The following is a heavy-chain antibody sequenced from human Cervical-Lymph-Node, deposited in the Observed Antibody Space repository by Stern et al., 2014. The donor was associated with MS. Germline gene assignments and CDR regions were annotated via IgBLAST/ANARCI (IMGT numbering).Heavy chain of an antibody. D-gene: IGHD4-17*01. CDR2: IYPGDSDT. CDR1: GYSFTANW. CDR3: ARDYGDYAFDY. J-gene: IGHJ4*02. V-gene: IGHV5-51*01. Sequence: EVKLVESGAEVKKPGESLKISCKGSGYSFTANWIAWVRQMPGKVLEWMGIIYPGDSDTRYSPSFQGQVTISADKSISTAYLQWSSLKASDTAMYYCARDYGDYAFDYWGQGTLVTVSS.